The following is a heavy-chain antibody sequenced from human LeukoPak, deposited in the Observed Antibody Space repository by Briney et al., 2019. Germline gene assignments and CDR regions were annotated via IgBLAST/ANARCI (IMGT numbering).Heavy chain of an antibody. D-gene: IGHD6-13*01. CDR3: AKDKRSSSWSYFDY. CDR2: ISWNSGSI. CDR1: GFTFDDYA. J-gene: IGHJ4*02. V-gene: IGHV3-9*01. Sequence: PGRSLRLSCAASGFTFDDYAMHWVRQAPGKGLEWVSGISWNSGSIGYADSVKGRFTISRDNAKNSLYLQMYSLRPEDTALYYCAKDKRSSSWSYFDYWGQGTLVTVSS.